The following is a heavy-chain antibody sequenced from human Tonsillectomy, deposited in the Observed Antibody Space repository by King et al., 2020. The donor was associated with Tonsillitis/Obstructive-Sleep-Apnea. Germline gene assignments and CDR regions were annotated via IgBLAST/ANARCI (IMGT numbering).Heavy chain of an antibody. V-gene: IGHV4-4*02. CDR1: GGSISSSNW. D-gene: IGHD5-24*01. Sequence: VQLQESGPGLVKPSGTLSLTCAVSGGSISSSNWWSCVRQPPGNGLEWIGEIYHSGSTNYNPSLKIRVTISVDKSQNQFSLKLSSVTAADTAVYYCASGVPPDGYFQHWGQGTLVTVSS. J-gene: IGHJ1*01. CDR2: IYHSGST. CDR3: ASGVPPDGYFQH.